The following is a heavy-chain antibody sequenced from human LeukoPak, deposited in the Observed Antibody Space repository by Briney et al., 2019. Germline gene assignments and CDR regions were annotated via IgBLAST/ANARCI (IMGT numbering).Heavy chain of an antibody. J-gene: IGHJ2*01. D-gene: IGHD4-23*01. Sequence: GESLKISCKGSGYSFTSYWIVWVRQMPGKGLEWMGIIYPSDSDTRYSPSFQGQVTFSADKSISTAYLQWSSLKASDTAMYYCARHRVVTRHWYFDLWGRGTLVTVSS. V-gene: IGHV5-51*01. CDR1: GYSFTSYW. CDR3: ARHRVVTRHWYFDL. CDR2: IYPSDSDT.